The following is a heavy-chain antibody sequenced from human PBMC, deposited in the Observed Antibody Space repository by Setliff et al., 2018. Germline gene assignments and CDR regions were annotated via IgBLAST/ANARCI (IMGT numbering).Heavy chain of an antibody. V-gene: IGHV1-69*05. J-gene: IGHJ5*02. Sequence: SVKVSCKASGDSFNNYAISWVRQAPGQGLEWMGGIIPMFGTPDYAQKFQDRVMITTDESTSTAYMELDSLRSEDTAVYYCARSPAVLGIVYLDPWGQGTLVTVSS. CDR2: IIPMFGTP. D-gene: IGHD2-15*01. CDR3: ARSPAVLGIVYLDP. CDR1: GDSFNNYA.